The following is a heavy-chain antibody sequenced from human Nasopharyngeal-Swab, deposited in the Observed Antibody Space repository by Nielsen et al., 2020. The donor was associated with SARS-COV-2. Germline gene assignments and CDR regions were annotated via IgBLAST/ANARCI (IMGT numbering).Heavy chain of an antibody. CDR2: ISAYNGNT. V-gene: IGHV1-18*01. Sequence: ASVKVSCKASGYTFTGYGISWVRQAPGQGLEWMGWISAYNGNTNYAQKLQGRVTMTTDTSTSTAYMELRSLRSDDTAVYYCARDKAYSGSYYNWFDPWGQGTLVTVSS. CDR3: ARDKAYSGSYYNWFDP. CDR1: GYTFTGYG. J-gene: IGHJ5*02. D-gene: IGHD1-26*01.